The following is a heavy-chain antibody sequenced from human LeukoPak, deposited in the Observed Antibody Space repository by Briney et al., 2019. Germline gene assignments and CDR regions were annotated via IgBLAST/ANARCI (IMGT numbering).Heavy chain of an antibody. J-gene: IGHJ1*01. Sequence: GGSLRLSCAASGFTFSNYWMGWVRQAPGKGLQWVANIMTDGSEKYYVDSVKGRFTISRDNAKNSLYLQMNSLRAEDTAVYYCATYSSLNRREFQYWGQGTLLTVSS. D-gene: IGHD3-22*01. CDR1: GFTFSNYW. V-gene: IGHV3-7*01. CDR2: IMTDGSEK. CDR3: ATYSSLNRREFQY.